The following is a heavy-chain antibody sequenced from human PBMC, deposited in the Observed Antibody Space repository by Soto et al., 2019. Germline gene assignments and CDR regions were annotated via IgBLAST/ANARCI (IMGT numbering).Heavy chain of an antibody. V-gene: IGHV4-59*01. CDR1: GGSTRNYF. Sequence: SETLSLTCTVSGGSTRNYFWTWIRQPPGKGLEWIGYIHYSGTTSFFPSYNPSLRSRVTISEDTSKNQFSLKLLSVTTADTAVYFCAAGEASSRNLAPYYLDFWGQGTLVTVSS. CDR3: AAGEASSRNLAPYYLDF. CDR2: IHYSGTT. D-gene: IGHD6-13*01. J-gene: IGHJ4*02.